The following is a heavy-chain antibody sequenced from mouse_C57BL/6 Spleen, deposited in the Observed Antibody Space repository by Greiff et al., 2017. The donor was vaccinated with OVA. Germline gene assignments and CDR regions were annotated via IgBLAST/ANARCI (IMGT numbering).Heavy chain of an antibody. V-gene: IGHV2-2*01. CDR3: ARNDYADDGTGFAY. J-gene: IGHJ3*01. D-gene: IGHD2-4*01. Sequence: VQLQQSGPGLVQPSQILSITCTVSGFSLTSYGVHWVRQSPGKGLEWLGVIWSGGSTDYNAAFISRLSISKDNSKSQVFFKMNSLQADDTAIYYCARNDYADDGTGFAYWGQGTLVTVSA. CDR1: GFSLTSYG. CDR2: IWSGGST.